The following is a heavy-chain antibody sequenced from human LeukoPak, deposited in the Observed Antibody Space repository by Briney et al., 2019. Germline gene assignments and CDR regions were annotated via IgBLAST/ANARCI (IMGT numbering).Heavy chain of an antibody. CDR1: GFTFSAYE. CDR3: AKDASYSSSWYYFDY. CDR2: ISSSGDIL. J-gene: IGHJ4*02. D-gene: IGHD6-13*01. Sequence: PGGSLRLSCAASGFTFSAYEINWVRQAPGKGLEWVSYISSSGDILYYADSVKGRFTISRDNSKNSLYLQMNSLRTEDTALYYCAKDASYSSSWYYFDYWGQGTLVTVSS. V-gene: IGHV3-48*03.